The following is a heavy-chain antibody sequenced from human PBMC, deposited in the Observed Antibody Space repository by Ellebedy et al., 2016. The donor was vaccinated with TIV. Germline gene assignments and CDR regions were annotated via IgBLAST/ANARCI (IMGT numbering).Heavy chain of an antibody. V-gene: IGHV1-18*04. Sequence: AASVKVSCKASGYTFTSYGISWVRQAPGHGLEWMGWISAYNGNTNYAQKLQGRVTMTTDTSTSTAYMELRSLRSDDTAVYYCARDVYCRSTSCYGSSGSFDPWGQGTLVTVSS. CDR2: ISAYNGNT. D-gene: IGHD2-2*01. J-gene: IGHJ5*02. CDR1: GYTFTSYG. CDR3: ARDVYCRSTSCYGSSGSFDP.